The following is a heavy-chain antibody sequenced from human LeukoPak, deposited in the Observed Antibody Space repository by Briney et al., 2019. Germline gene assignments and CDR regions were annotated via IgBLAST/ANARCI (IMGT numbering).Heavy chain of an antibody. CDR3: ARGRPGYCSNIDCYSGSYSGDY. D-gene: IGHD1-26*01. Sequence: ASVKVSCKASGYTFTSYGISWVRQATGQGLEWMGWMNPNSGNTGYAQKFQGRVTMTRNTSISTAYMELSSLRSEDTAVYYCARGRPGYCSNIDCYSGSYSGDYWGQGTLVTVSS. J-gene: IGHJ4*02. CDR2: MNPNSGNT. V-gene: IGHV1-8*02. CDR1: GYTFTSYG.